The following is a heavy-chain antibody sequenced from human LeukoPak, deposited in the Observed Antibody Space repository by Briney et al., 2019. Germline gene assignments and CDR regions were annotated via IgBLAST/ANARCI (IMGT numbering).Heavy chain of an antibody. D-gene: IGHD6-13*01. CDR1: GFTFSSYW. CDR3: ARSGKYSSSWDFDY. Sequence: PGGSLRLSCAASGFTFSSYWMSWVRQAPGKGLEWVANIKQDGSEKYYVDSVKGRFTISRDNAKNSLYLQMNSLRAADTAVYYCARSGKYSSSWDFDYWGQGTLVTVSS. V-gene: IGHV3-7*01. J-gene: IGHJ4*02. CDR2: IKQDGSEK.